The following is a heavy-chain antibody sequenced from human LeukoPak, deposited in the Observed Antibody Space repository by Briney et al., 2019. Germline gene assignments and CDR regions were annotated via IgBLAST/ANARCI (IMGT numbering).Heavy chain of an antibody. D-gene: IGHD2-2*01. CDR2: IYYSGST. Sequence: SETLSLTCTVSGGSISSYYWSWIRQPPGKGLEWIGYIYYSGSTNYNPSLKSRVTISVDTSKNQFSLKLSSVTAADTAVYYCARGGIVVVPAAIHMDVWGKGTTVTVSS. CDR3: ARGGIVVVPAAIHMDV. V-gene: IGHV4-59*01. J-gene: IGHJ6*03. CDR1: GGSISSYY.